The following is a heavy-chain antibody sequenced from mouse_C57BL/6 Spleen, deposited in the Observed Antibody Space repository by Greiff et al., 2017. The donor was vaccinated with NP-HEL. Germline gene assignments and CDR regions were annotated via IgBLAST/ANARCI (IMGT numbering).Heavy chain of an antibody. CDR3: AKSMDY. V-gene: IGHV1-85*01. CDR1: GYTFTSYD. CDR2: IYPRDGST. Sequence: VKLVESGPELVKPGASVKLSCKASGYTFTSYDINWVKQRPGQGLEWIGWIYPRDGSTKYNEKFKGKATLTVDTSSSTAYMELHSLTSEDSAVYFCAKSMDYWGQGTSVTVSS. J-gene: IGHJ4*01.